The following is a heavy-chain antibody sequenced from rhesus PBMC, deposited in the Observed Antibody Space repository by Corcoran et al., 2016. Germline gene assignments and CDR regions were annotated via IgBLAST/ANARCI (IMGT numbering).Heavy chain of an antibody. CDR1: GASIIYNC. D-gene: IGHD6-31*01. CDR3: ARDEHSPGWALDV. CDR2: INGNGGNT. J-gene: IGHJ5-2*02. V-gene: IGHV4-80*01. Sequence: QVRLQESGPGLVTPSETLSPAATVSGASIIYNCWSWLPPPPRKGLAGSGEINGNGGNTNYNPSLKSRVTISKDASKNQFSLKMTSVTAADTALYYCARDEHSPGWALDVWGRGVLVTVSS.